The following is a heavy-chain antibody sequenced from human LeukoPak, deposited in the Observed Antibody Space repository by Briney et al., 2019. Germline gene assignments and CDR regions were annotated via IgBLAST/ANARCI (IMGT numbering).Heavy chain of an antibody. V-gene: IGHV4-39*01. CDR1: GASAKNKFYF. CDR2: VYSTGAT. D-gene: IGHD5/OR15-5a*01. CDR3: ARHSPSSTRIRFDP. J-gene: IGHJ5*02. Sequence: SETLSLTCTVSGASAKNKFYFWGWIRQPPEKDLEWIGSVYSTGATYYNPSFESRATISVDPSQSQFSLRLTSVTASDTAIYYCARHSPSSTRIRFDPWGQGVLVTVSS.